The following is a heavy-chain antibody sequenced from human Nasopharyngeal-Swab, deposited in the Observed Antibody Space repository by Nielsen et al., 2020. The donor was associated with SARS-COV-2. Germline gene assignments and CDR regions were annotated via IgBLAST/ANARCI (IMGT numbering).Heavy chain of an antibody. D-gene: IGHD6-6*01. Sequence: SETLSLTCAVYGGSFSGYYWSWIRQPPGKGLEWIGEINHSGSTNYNPSLKSRVTISVDTSKNQFSLKLSSVTAADTAVYYCARGEDSSSSTHSIRYYYYGMDVWGQGTTVTASS. J-gene: IGHJ6*02. CDR3: ARGEDSSSSTHSIRYYYYGMDV. CDR2: INHSGST. V-gene: IGHV4-34*01. CDR1: GGSFSGYY.